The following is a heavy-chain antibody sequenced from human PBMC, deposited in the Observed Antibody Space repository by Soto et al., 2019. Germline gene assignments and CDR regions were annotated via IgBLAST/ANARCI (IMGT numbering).Heavy chain of an antibody. V-gene: IGHV1-18*01. Sequence: QVQLVQSGAEVKKPGASVKVSCKASGYTFTRYATTWVRQAPGQGLEWMGWINANNGRTNFAQRLQGRVTMTTDTSTSTASMELRSLRSDDTAVYYCARADMSLVWFDPWGQGTLVTVSS. D-gene: IGHD2-15*01. CDR1: GYTFTRYA. CDR3: ARADMSLVWFDP. CDR2: INANNGRT. J-gene: IGHJ5*02.